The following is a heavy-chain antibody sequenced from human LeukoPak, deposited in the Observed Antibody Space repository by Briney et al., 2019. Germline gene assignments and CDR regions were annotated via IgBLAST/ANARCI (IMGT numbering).Heavy chain of an antibody. Sequence: ASVKVSCKASGYTFTGYYMHWVRQAPGQGLEWMGWINPNSGGTNYAQKFQGRVTMTRDMSITTAYMELSRLRSDDTAVYYCAKWGFDFWSGHFGLDVWGQGTTVTVS. J-gene: IGHJ6*02. V-gene: IGHV1-2*02. CDR2: INPNSGGT. D-gene: IGHD3-3*01. CDR3: AKWGFDFWSGHFGLDV. CDR1: GYTFTGYY.